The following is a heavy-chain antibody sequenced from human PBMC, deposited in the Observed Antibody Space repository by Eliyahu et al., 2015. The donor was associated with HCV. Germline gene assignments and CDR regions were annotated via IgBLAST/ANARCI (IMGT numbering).Heavy chain of an antibody. D-gene: IGHD6-19*01. V-gene: IGHV4-59*01. CDR3: ASGGGGIAVAGTGGWFDP. J-gene: IGHJ5*02. CDR1: GGSITTYY. Sequence: QVQLQESGPGLVKPSETLSLTCTVXGGSITTYYWSWXRQPPGKGLEWIGYIHYSGNTXYSPSLKSRVTISLDTSKNQFSLNLTSVTAADTAVYYCASGGGGIAVAGTGGWFDPWGQGTLVTVSS. CDR2: IHYSGNT.